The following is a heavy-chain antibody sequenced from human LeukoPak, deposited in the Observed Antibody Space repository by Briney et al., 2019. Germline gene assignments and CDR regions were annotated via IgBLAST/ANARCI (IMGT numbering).Heavy chain of an antibody. CDR1: GFTFADYA. J-gene: IGHJ4*01. CDR3: AKAGVRDSSGWYYFDY. Sequence: GGSLRLSCAASGFTFADYAMHSVRQAPGKGLEWGSGISWNSGSIGYADSVKGRFTISRDNAKNSLYLQMNSLRAEDMALYYCAKAGVRDSSGWYYFDYWGQGTLVTVAS. V-gene: IGHV3-9*03. D-gene: IGHD6-19*01. CDR2: ISWNSGSI.